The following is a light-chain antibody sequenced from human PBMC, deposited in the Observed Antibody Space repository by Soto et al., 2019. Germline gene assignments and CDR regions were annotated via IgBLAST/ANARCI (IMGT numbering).Light chain of an antibody. CDR3: QYQGS. V-gene: IGKV3-20*01. CDR2: DVS. Sequence: IVLTQSPDTLSLSPGQRATLSCRASQSVSRRYLAWYQQKPGQPPMLLIYDVSERASDIPDRFSGSGSGTDFTLTINRLVPEDVAVYYCQYQGSFGGGTKVEIK. J-gene: IGKJ4*01. CDR1: QSVSRRY.